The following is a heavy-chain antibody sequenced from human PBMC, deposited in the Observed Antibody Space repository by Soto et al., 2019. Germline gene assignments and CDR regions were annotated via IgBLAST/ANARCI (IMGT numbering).Heavy chain of an antibody. CDR1: GGSISSSNW. Sequence: SETLSLTCAVSGGSISSSNWWSWVRQPPGKGLEWIGEIYHSGSTNYNPSLKSRVTISVYMDLSSLRSEDSAVYYCARSPYSSGYYYAIDYWGQGTQVTVSS. J-gene: IGHJ4*02. V-gene: IGHV4-4*02. D-gene: IGHD3-22*01. CDR3: ARSPYSSGYYYAIDY. CDR2: IYHSGST.